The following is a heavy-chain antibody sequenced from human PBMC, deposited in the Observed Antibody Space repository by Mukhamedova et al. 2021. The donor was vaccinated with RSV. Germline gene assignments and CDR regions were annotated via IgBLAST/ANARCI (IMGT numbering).Heavy chain of an antibody. CDR3: ARLVLSSSWCFDY. V-gene: IGHV4-30-2*04. J-gene: IGHJ4*02. Sequence: RVTISVDTSKNQFSLKLNSVTAADTAVYYCARLVLSSSWCFDYWGQGTLVTVSS. D-gene: IGHD6-13*01.